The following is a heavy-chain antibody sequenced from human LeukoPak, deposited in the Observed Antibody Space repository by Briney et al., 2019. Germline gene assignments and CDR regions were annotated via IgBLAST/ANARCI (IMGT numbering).Heavy chain of an antibody. Sequence: SETLSLTCTVSGGSISSYYWSWIRQPPGKGLEWIGYIYYSGSTNYNPSLKSRVTISVDTSKNQFSLKLSSVTAADTAVYYCARVGGAYDSSGYYSDYWGQGTLVTVSS. V-gene: IGHV4-59*12. CDR2: IYYSGST. D-gene: IGHD3-22*01. CDR3: ARVGGAYDSSGYYSDY. CDR1: GGSISSYY. J-gene: IGHJ4*02.